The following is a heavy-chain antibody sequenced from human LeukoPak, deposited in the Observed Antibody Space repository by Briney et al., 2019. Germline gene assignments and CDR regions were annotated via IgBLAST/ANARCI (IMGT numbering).Heavy chain of an antibody. D-gene: IGHD3-10*01. Sequence: PSETLSLTCTVSGGSISSYYWTWIRQPPGKGLEWSGYIYYSGSTNYNPSLKSRVTISVDTSKNQCSLKLSSVTAADTAVYYCARRSYGSASPLRMDVWGQGTTVTVSS. CDR3: ARRSYGSASPLRMDV. CDR1: GGSISSYY. CDR2: IYYSGST. J-gene: IGHJ6*02. V-gene: IGHV4-59*08.